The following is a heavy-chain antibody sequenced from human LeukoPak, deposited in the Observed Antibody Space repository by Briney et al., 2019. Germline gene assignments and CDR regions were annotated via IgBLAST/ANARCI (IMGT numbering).Heavy chain of an antibody. CDR3: TRDPPAVAINTYA. J-gene: IGHJ5*02. V-gene: IGHV3-66*01. Sequence: GGSLRLSCTVSGFPFRRYWMSWVRQAPGKGLEWVSLIYSGGETSYADSVKGRFSISRDNSKNTLYLQMNSLRVEDTAVYYCTRDPPAVAINTYAWGQGTLVTVSS. CDR2: IYSGGET. CDR1: GFPFRRYW. D-gene: IGHD6-13*01.